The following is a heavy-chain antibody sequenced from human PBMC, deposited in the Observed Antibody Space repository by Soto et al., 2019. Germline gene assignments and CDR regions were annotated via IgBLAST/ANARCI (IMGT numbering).Heavy chain of an antibody. J-gene: IGHJ3*01. CDR2: IGNSNNPT. CDR1: GFTFSDYS. V-gene: IGHV3-21*02. CDR3: AREEGYCNGGPCYRGAFDF. Sequence: EVQLVESGGGLVKPGGSPRLSCAASGFTFSDYSMLWVRQAPGKGLEWLAFIGNSNNPTFYADSVRGRFTISRDNPKNSVNLQMKGLREEDPAVYFCAREEGYCNGGPCYRGAFDFWGQGTIVTVSS. D-gene: IGHD2-15*01.